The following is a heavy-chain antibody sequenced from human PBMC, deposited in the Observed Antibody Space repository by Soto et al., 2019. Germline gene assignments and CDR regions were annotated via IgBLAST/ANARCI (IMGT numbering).Heavy chain of an antibody. CDR1: GYTFSGSV. D-gene: IGHD4-17*01. CDR2: INADNGNT. J-gene: IGHJ4*02. CDR3: ASEIDATTATSLDY. Sequence: QVQLVQSGAEVKKPGASVKVSCKPSGYTFSGSVMHWVRQAPGQGLEWMGWINADNGNTKYSQKFQGRVTMTWDTSASRAYMELGSLRSEDTAIYCCASEIDATTATSLDYWGQGTLVTVSS. V-gene: IGHV1-3*01.